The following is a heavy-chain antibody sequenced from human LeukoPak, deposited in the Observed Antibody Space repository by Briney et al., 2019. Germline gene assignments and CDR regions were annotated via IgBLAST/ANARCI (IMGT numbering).Heavy chain of an antibody. CDR3: ARDVISRQMITLGLGL. Sequence: PGGSLRLSCVTSGFTFNSYGFYWMRQAPGKGLEWVAVISYDGSRRYYADSVKGRFTISRDTSNKTAYLEMNSLRVDDTAVYYCARDVISRQMITLGLGLWGQGTLVTVSS. V-gene: IGHV3-30*03. CDR2: ISYDGSRR. D-gene: IGHD1-20*01. J-gene: IGHJ4*02. CDR1: GFTFNSYG.